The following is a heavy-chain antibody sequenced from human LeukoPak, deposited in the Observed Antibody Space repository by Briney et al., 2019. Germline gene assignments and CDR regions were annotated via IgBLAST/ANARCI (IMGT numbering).Heavy chain of an antibody. CDR2: ISAYNGNT. Sequence: ASVKVSCKASGYTFTSYGISWVRQDPGQGLEWMGWISAYNGNTNYAQKLQGRVTMTTDTSTSTAYMELRSLRSDDTAVYYCARDPGYSSGWYFYYYGMDVWGQGTTVTVSS. J-gene: IGHJ6*02. D-gene: IGHD6-19*01. V-gene: IGHV1-18*01. CDR1: GYTFTSYG. CDR3: ARDPGYSSGWYFYYYGMDV.